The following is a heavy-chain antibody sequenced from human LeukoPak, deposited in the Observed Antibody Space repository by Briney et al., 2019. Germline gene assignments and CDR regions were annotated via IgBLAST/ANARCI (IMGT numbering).Heavy chain of an antibody. Sequence: PWGSRRLSCAASGVTGSSDEMDWGRKAPGKGLEWVSHISSSGNTVYYADSVKGRFTISRDNAKNSLYLQMNSLRAEDTAVYSCARDITMVRGAYDYWGQGTLVTVSS. CDR1: GVTGSSDE. CDR3: ARDITMVRGAYDY. D-gene: IGHD3-10*01. J-gene: IGHJ4*02. V-gene: IGHV3-48*03. CDR2: ISSSGNTV.